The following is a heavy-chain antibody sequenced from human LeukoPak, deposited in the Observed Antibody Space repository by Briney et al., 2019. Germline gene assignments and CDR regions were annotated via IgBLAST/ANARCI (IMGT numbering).Heavy chain of an antibody. J-gene: IGHJ4*02. V-gene: IGHV4-34*01. CDR1: GGSFTGYY. CDR2: INHSGRT. CDR3: ARSLPGAIGAADF. Sequence: SETLSLTCGVYGGSFTGYYWTWIRQPPGKGPEWIGDINHSGRTNYNSSLKSRVTITVDTSKNHFSLKVTSMTAADTGVYYCARSLPGAIGAADFWGQGTLVTVSS. D-gene: IGHD6-13*01.